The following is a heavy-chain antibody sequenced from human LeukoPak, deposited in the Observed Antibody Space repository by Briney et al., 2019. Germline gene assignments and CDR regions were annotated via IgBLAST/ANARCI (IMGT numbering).Heavy chain of an antibody. Sequence: KPGESLRLSCTASGFTFSSYSMNWVRQAPGKGLEWVSSINSSSSYIYYADSVKGRFTISRNTAKNSLYLQMNILRAEDTAVYYCARDLVTLWAPRGRVFYFDYWGQGTLVTVSS. V-gene: IGHV3-21*01. D-gene: IGHD3-9*01. CDR3: ARDLVTLWAPRGRVFYFDY. CDR1: GFTFSSYS. CDR2: INSSSSYI. J-gene: IGHJ4*02.